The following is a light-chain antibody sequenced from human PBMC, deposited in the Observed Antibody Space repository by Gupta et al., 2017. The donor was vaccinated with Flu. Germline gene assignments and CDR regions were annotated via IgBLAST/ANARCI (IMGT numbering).Light chain of an antibody. CDR3: QQYITSPQT. CDR2: GAS. J-gene: IGKJ1*01. V-gene: IGKV3-20*01. Sequence: EIVLTQSPGTLSLSPGESATLSCRASQSVRSDYLAWYQQKPGQAPRLLIYGASTRATGCPDRCSGTGSGTDFTLTINSLEAEDFAVYYCQQYITSPQTFGQGTTVEIK. CDR1: QSVRSDY.